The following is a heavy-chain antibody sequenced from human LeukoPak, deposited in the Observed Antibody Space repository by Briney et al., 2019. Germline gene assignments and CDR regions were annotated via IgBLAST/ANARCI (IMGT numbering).Heavy chain of an antibody. CDR1: GFTFSSYT. V-gene: IGHV3-21*01. CDR3: ARERNTAIVTAFDV. J-gene: IGHJ3*01. D-gene: IGHD5-18*01. CDR2: ITSDNNYI. Sequence: GGSLRLSCAGSGFTFSSYTMNWVRQAPGKGLEWVSSITSDNNYISYADSVKGRFTISRDNAKNSLYLQMNSLRVEDTAVYFCARERNTAIVTAFDVWGQGTMVTVSS.